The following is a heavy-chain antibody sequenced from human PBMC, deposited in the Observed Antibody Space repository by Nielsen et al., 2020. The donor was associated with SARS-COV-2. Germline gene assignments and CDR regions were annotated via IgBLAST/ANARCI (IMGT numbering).Heavy chain of an antibody. D-gene: IGHD5-12*01. CDR3: AKRTKRVATIVGPIDY. CDR2: ISSSSSST. Sequence: GGSLRLSCAASGFILSDYYMSWIRQAPGKGLEWVSDISSSSSSTNYADSVKGRFTISRDNAKNSLYLQMNSLRAEDTAVYYCAKRTKRVATIVGPIDYWGQGTLVTVSS. J-gene: IGHJ4*02. V-gene: IGHV3-11*03. CDR1: GFILSDYY.